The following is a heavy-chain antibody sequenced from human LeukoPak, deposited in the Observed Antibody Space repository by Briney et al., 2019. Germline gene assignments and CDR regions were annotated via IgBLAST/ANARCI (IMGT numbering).Heavy chain of an antibody. D-gene: IGHD6-19*01. CDR2: INPSGGST. Sequence: ASVKVSCKASGYTFTSYYMHWVRQAPGQGLEWMGIINPSGGSTSYAQKFQGRVTMTRDVSTSTVYMELSSLRSEDTAVYYCARSPPVIAVAGTRFARFDYWGQGTLVTVSS. J-gene: IGHJ4*02. CDR1: GYTFTSYY. CDR3: ARSPPVIAVAGTRFARFDY. V-gene: IGHV1-46*01.